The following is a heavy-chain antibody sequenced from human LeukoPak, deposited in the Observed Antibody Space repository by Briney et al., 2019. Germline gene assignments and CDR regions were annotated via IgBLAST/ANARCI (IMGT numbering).Heavy chain of an antibody. CDR3: ARGRSSYYFDS. CDR2: ISSSGITT. CDR1: GFTFSDYY. V-gene: IGHV3-11*01. Sequence: GGSLRLSCAASGFTFSDYYMNWIRQAPGKGLEWVSCISSSGITTYFADSVKGRFAISRDNAKNSLYLQMNSLRADDTAVYYGARGRSSYYFDSWGQGTLVTVSS. J-gene: IGHJ4*02.